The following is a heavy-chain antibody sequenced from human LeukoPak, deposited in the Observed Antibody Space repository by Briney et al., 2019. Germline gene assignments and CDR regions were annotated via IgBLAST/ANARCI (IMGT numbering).Heavy chain of an antibody. CDR3: ARPLSYYYDSSGDDAFDI. CDR1: GVSISSRSHY. Sequence: PSETLSLTCNVSGVSISSRSHYWNWIRQSAEKGLEWVARFHASGSIHYNPSLKSRVTISVDTSKNHLSLRLTSVTAADTAVYYCARPLSYYYDSSGDDAFDIWGQGTMVTVSS. J-gene: IGHJ3*02. CDR2: FHASGSI. V-gene: IGHV4-61*02. D-gene: IGHD3-22*01.